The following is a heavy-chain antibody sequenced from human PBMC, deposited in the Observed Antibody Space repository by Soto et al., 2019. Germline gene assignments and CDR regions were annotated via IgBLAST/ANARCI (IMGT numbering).Heavy chain of an antibody. J-gene: IGHJ4*02. CDR1: GYTFTGYA. D-gene: IGHD6-19*01. CDR3: ARAVAVAADFDY. Sequence: ASVKVSCKASGYTFTGYAMHWVRQAPGQRLEWMGWINAGNGNTKYSQKFQGRVTITRDTSASAAYMELSSLSSEDTAVYYCARAVAVAADFDYCGQGTLVTVSS. CDR2: INAGNGNT. V-gene: IGHV1-3*01.